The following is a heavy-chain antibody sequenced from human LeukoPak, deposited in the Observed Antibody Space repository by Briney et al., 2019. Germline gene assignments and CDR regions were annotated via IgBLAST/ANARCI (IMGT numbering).Heavy chain of an antibody. CDR3: ARTLRFFRFLDV. Sequence: GGSLRLSCAASGFTFSSSWMTWARQAPGKGLEWVANIKQDGSEKYYVDSVKGRFTISRDNARNSLYLQMNGLRAEDTAVYYCARTLRFFRFLDVWGQGTTVTVSS. J-gene: IGHJ6*02. V-gene: IGHV3-7*03. D-gene: IGHD3-3*01. CDR1: GFTFSSSW. CDR2: IKQDGSEK.